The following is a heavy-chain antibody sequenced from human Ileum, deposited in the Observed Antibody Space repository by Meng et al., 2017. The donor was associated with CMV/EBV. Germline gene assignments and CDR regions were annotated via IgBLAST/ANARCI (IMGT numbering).Heavy chain of an antibody. CDR3: ARDSGYGSGWGLDY. D-gene: IGHD6-19*01. CDR1: GFTFSRYA. Sequence: SGFTFSRYAIHWVRQAPGKGLEWVALISHDGSSTYYAASVKGRFTISRENSKNTLYVQMNSLRAEDTAVYYCARDSGYGSGWGLDYWGQGTLVTVSS. V-gene: IGHV3-30*04. CDR2: ISHDGSST. J-gene: IGHJ4*02.